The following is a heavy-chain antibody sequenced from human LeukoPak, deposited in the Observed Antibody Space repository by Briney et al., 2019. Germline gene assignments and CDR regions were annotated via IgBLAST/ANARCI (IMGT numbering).Heavy chain of an antibody. Sequence: VSVKVSCKASGYTFTSYAMHWVRQAPGQRLEWMGWINAGNGNTKYSQKFQGRVTITRDTSASTAYMELSSLRSEDTAVYYCARAQRRLWDSSGAFDYWGQGTLVTVSS. CDR2: INAGNGNT. J-gene: IGHJ4*02. CDR3: ARAQRRLWDSSGAFDY. V-gene: IGHV1-3*01. CDR1: GYTFTSYA. D-gene: IGHD3-22*01.